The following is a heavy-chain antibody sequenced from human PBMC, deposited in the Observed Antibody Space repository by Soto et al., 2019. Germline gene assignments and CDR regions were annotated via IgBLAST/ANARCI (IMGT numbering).Heavy chain of an antibody. CDR2: ISGSGGNT. J-gene: IGHJ4*02. Sequence: DVKLLESGGGLVQPGGSLRLSCAASGFIFNNYAMNWVRQAPGKGLEWGSGISGSGGNTYYADSVKGRFAISRDKSNNTLYLQLSSLKAEDTAVYYCVKARSGWYLYYFDYWGQGTRVTVSS. CDR3: VKARSGWYLYYFDY. D-gene: IGHD6-19*01. CDR1: GFIFNNYA. V-gene: IGHV3-23*01.